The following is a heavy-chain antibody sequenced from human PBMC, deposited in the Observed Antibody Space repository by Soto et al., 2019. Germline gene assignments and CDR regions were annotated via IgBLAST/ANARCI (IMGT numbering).Heavy chain of an antibody. CDR1: GYTFTSYG. CDR3: ARGRYGDY. J-gene: IGHJ4*02. Sequence: QVHLVQSGAEVKKPGASVKVSCKGSGYTFTSYGITWVRQAPGQGLEWMGWISAHNGNTDYAQKLQGRVTVTRDTSTSTAYMELRSLRSNDTAVYYCARGRYGDYWGQGALVTVSS. CDR2: ISAHNGNT. V-gene: IGHV1-18*01. D-gene: IGHD1-1*01.